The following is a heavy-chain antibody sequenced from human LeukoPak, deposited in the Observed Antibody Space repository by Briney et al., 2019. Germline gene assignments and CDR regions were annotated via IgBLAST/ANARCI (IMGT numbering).Heavy chain of an antibody. V-gene: IGHV1-69*13. D-gene: IGHD6-13*01. Sequence: SVKVSCKASGGTFSSYAISWVRQAPGQGLEWMGGIIPIFGTANYAQKFQGRVTITADESTSTAYMELSSLRSEDTAVYYCASRGSSRDAFDIWGQGTTVTVSS. CDR1: GGTFSSYA. CDR3: ASRGSSRDAFDI. CDR2: IIPIFGTA. J-gene: IGHJ3*02.